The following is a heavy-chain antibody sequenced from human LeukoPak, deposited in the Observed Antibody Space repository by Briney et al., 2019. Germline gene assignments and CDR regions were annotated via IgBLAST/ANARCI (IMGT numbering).Heavy chain of an antibody. CDR3: ARLSRGWSGIFDV. CDR2: IYPDDSDT. CDR1: GNRFTRSW. Sequence: GESLKISCKGSGNRFTRSWIGWVRQMPGKGLEWMGSIYPDDSDTNYSPSFQGQVAMSVDKSLTSAYLQWNSLKASDTAMYYCARLSRGWSGIFDVWGQGTMVTVS. D-gene: IGHD6-19*01. V-gene: IGHV5-51*01. J-gene: IGHJ3*01.